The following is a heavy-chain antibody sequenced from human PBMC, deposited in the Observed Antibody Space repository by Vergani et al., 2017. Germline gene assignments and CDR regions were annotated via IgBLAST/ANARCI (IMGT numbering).Heavy chain of an antibody. CDR1: GSSFTSYW. J-gene: IGHJ4*02. D-gene: IGHD3-22*01. V-gene: IGHV5-51*01. CDR3: ASSNYYDSSGLPDY. Sequence: EVQLVQSGAEVKKPGESLKISCKGSGSSFTSYWIGWVRQMPGKGLEWMGIIYPGDSATRYSPSFQGQVPISAAKSISTAYLQWSSLKASATAMYYCASSNYYDSSGLPDYWGQGTLVTVSS. CDR2: IYPGDSAT.